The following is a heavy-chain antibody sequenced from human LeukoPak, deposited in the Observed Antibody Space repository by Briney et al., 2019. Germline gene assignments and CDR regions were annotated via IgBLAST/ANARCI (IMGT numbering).Heavy chain of an antibody. D-gene: IGHD2-15*01. V-gene: IGHV4-59*01. Sequence: PSQTLSLTCTVSGGSISSYYWSWIRHPPGKGLEWIGYIYYSGSTNYNPSLKSRVTISVDTSKNQFSLKLSSVTAADTAVYYCARASSRYCSGGSCYSPDDAFDIWGQGTMVTVSS. J-gene: IGHJ3*02. CDR3: ARASSRYCSGGSCYSPDDAFDI. CDR2: IYYSGST. CDR1: GGSISSYY.